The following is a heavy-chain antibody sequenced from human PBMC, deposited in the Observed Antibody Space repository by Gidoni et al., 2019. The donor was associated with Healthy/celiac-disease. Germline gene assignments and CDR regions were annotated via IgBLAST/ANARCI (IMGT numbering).Heavy chain of an antibody. V-gene: IGHV1-69*01. J-gene: IGHJ4*02. CDR3: AQAYDILTGSLDY. CDR1: GGTFSSYA. CDR2: IIPSFGTA. Sequence: QVQLVQSGAEVKKPGSSVKVSCTASGGTFSSYAISWVRQAPGQGLEWMGGIIPSFGTANYAQKFQGRVTITADESTSTAYMELSSLRSEDTAVYYCAQAYDILTGSLDYWGQGTLVTVSS. D-gene: IGHD3-9*01.